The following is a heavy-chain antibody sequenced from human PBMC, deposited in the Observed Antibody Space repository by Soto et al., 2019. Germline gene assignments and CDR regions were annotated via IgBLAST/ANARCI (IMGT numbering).Heavy chain of an antibody. CDR3: ARDQDPYYFDY. Sequence: VQLVESGGGLVQPGGSLRLSCAASGFTVSSNYMSWVRQAPGKGLEWVSVIYSGGSTYYADSVKGRFTISRDNSKNTLYLQMNSLRAEDTAVYYCARDQDPYYFDYWGQGTLVTVSS. J-gene: IGHJ4*02. CDR2: IYSGGST. CDR1: GFTVSSNY. V-gene: IGHV3-66*01.